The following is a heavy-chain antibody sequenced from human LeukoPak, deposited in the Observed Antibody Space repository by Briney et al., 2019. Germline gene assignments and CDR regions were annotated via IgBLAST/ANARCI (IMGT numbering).Heavy chain of an antibody. D-gene: IGHD3-10*01. CDR3: ASFYYGSGLAVDY. J-gene: IGHJ4*02. V-gene: IGHV4-4*09. Sequence: SETLSLTCTVSGGSISTDYWNWIRQPPGKGLEWIGYIYPSGRSNYSPSLKSRVTISADTSKRQFSLKLTSVTAADTAVYYCASFYYGSGLAVDYWGQGTLVTISS. CDR1: GGSISTDY. CDR2: IYPSGRS.